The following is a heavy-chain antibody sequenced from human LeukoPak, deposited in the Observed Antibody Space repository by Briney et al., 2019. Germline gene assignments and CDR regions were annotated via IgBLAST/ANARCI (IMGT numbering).Heavy chain of an antibody. D-gene: IGHD2-8*01. J-gene: IGHJ6*02. CDR1: GFRFSNSW. CDR2: ISSSSSYI. CDR3: ARGGVHNYYGMDV. V-gene: IGHV3-21*01. Sequence: GGSLRLSCAASGFRFSNSWMYWVRQAPGKGLEWVSSISSSSSYIYYADSVKGRFTISRDNAKNSLYLQMNSLRAEDTAVYYCARGGVHNYYGMDVWGQGTTVTVSS.